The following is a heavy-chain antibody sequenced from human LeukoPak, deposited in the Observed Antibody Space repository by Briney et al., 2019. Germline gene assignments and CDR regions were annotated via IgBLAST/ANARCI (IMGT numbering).Heavy chain of an antibody. V-gene: IGHV4-34*01. CDR2: INHSGST. Sequence: PSETLSLTCTVYGGSFSGYYWSWVRQPPGKGLEWIGEINHSGSTNYNPSLKSRVTISVDTSKNQFSLKLSSVTAADTAVYYCARLGSSENYSDGNGFYYHFDYWGQGTLVTVSS. D-gene: IGHD3-22*01. J-gene: IGHJ4*02. CDR1: GGSFSGYY. CDR3: ARLGSSENYSDGNGFYYHFDY.